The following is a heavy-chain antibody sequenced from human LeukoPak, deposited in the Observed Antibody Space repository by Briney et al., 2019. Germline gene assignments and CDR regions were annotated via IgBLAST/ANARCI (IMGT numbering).Heavy chain of an antibody. J-gene: IGHJ5*02. Sequence: SETLSLTCTVSGGSISSYYWSWIRQPPGKGLEWIGYIYYSGSTNYNPSLKSRVTISVDTSKNQFSLNLSSVTAADTAIYYCARNYYDFWSGYYGPWFDPWGQGTLVTVSS. V-gene: IGHV4-59*08. CDR1: GGSISSYY. D-gene: IGHD3-3*01. CDR3: ARNYYDFWSGYYGPWFDP. CDR2: IYYSGST.